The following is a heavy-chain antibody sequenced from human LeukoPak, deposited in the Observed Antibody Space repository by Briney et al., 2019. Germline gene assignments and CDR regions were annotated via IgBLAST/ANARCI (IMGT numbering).Heavy chain of an antibody. CDR3: ARVLYDFWSGYFYPHYYYYYMDV. J-gene: IGHJ6*03. CDR2: ISAYIGNT. Sequence: ASVKVSCKASGYTFTSYGISWVRQAPGQGLEWMGWISAYIGNTNYAQKLQGRVTMTTDTSTSTAYMELRSLRSDDTAVYYCARVLYDFWSGYFYPHYYYYYMDVWGKGTTVTVSS. D-gene: IGHD3-3*01. V-gene: IGHV1-18*01. CDR1: GYTFTSYG.